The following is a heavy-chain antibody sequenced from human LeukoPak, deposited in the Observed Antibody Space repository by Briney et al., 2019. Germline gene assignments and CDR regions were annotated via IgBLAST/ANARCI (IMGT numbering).Heavy chain of an antibody. V-gene: IGHV4-31*03. D-gene: IGHD3-22*01. CDR3: AGGRYYYDSSGYYLDY. CDR1: GGSISSGGYY. J-gene: IGHJ4*02. CDR2: IYYSGST. Sequence: DPSETLSLTCTVSGGSISSGGYYWSWIRQHPGKGLEWIGYIYYSGSTYYNPSLKSRVTISVDTSKNQFSLKLSSVTAADTAVYYCAGGRYYYDSSGYYLDYWGQGTLVTVSS.